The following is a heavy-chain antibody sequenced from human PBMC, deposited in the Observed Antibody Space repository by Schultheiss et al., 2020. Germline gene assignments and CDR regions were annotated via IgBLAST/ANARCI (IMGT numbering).Heavy chain of an antibody. CDR2: IYSGGST. CDR1: GFTVSSNY. D-gene: IGHD3-10*01. Sequence: GESLKISCAASGFTVSSNYMSWVRQAPGKGLEWVSVIYSGGSTYYADSVKGRFTISRDNSKNTLYLQMNSLRAEDTAVYYCARKGTMVRGGDFDYWGQGTLVTVSS. V-gene: IGHV3-66*01. J-gene: IGHJ4*02. CDR3: ARKGTMVRGGDFDY.